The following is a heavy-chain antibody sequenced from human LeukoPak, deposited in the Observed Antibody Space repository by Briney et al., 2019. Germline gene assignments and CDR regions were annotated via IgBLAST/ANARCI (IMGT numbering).Heavy chain of an antibody. CDR2: IGSSGGYI. CDR1: GFTFSSFT. CDR3: ARVINGYGRIDY. J-gene: IGHJ4*02. V-gene: IGHV3-21*01. Sequence: PGGSLRLSCAASGFTFSSFTMNWVRQAPGKGLEWVSSIGSSGGYIYYADSVTGRFTISRDNAKNSLYLQLNRLRAEDTGVYYRARVINGYGRIDYWGQGTLVTVSS. D-gene: IGHD5-12*01.